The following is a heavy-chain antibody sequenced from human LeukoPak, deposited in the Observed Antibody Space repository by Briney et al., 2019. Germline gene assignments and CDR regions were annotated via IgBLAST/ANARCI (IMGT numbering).Heavy chain of an antibody. Sequence: PGGSLRLSCAASGFTFSSHAMNWVRQAPGKGLEWVSVISGSGGSTYYADSVKGRFTISRDNSKNTLHLQMNSLRAEDTAVYYCAKIPYYDFWSGYSYYYYMDVWGKGTTVTVSS. CDR2: ISGSGGST. D-gene: IGHD3-3*01. J-gene: IGHJ6*03. CDR1: GFTFSSHA. V-gene: IGHV3-23*01. CDR3: AKIPYYDFWSGYSYYYYMDV.